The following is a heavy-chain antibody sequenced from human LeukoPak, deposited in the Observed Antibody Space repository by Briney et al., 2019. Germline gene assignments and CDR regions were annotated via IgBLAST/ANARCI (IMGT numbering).Heavy chain of an antibody. V-gene: IGHV1-8*01. J-gene: IGHJ6*03. CDR3: ARARRAAAGTRYYMDV. D-gene: IGHD6-13*01. CDR1: GYTFTSYD. CDR2: MNPNSGNT. Sequence: ASVKVSCKASGYTFTSYDINWVRQATGQGLEWMGWMNPNSGNTGYAQKFQGRVTMTRNTSISTAYMELSSLRSEDTAVYYCARARRAAAGTRYYMDVRGKGTTVTVSS.